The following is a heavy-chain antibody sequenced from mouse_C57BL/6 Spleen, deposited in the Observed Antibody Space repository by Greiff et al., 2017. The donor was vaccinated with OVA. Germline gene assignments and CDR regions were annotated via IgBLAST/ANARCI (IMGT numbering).Heavy chain of an antibody. CDR1: GFHIKDDY. V-gene: IGHV14-4*01. Sequence: VQLQQSGAELVRPGASVKLSCPASGFHIKDDYMHWVKQRPEQGLEWIGWIDPENGDTEYASKFQGKATIPADPSSNTAYLQLSSLASEDTAGYDCTTDYGNYGDYWGQGTTLTVSS. J-gene: IGHJ2*01. D-gene: IGHD2-1*01. CDR2: IDPENGDT. CDR3: TTDYGNYGDY.